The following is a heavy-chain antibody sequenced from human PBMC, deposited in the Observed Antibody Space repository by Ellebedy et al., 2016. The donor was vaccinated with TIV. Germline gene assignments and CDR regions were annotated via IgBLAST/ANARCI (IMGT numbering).Heavy chain of an antibody. CDR3: ARDCLMVTLYYYYGMDV. J-gene: IGHJ6*02. V-gene: IGHV3-7*01. CDR2: IDPDGSEK. CDR1: GFTFSAYW. Sequence: PGGSLRLSCVTSGFTFSAYWMSWVRQAPGKGLEWVANIDPDGSEKNYVYSVKGRFTISRDNAKNSLFLQMNSLRAEDPAVYFCARDCLMVTLYYYYGMDVWGQGTTVTVSS. D-gene: IGHD2-8*01.